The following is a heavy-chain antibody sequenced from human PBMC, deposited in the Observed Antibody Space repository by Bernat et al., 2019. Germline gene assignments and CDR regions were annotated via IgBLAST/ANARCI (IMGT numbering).Heavy chain of an antibody. CDR1: GFMFSSFG. CDR3: AKKNIGGGTTSAFDI. Sequence: QVQLVESGGGVVQPGGCLRLSCAASGFMFSSFGMHWVRQAPGKGLGWLGVISFDGKNKYYADSVKGRFTISRDNSQDTLHLQMNSLSADDTAVYFCAKKNIGGGTTSAFDIWGQGTTVTVSS. D-gene: IGHD1-26*01. J-gene: IGHJ3*02. CDR2: ISFDGKNK. V-gene: IGHV3-30*18.